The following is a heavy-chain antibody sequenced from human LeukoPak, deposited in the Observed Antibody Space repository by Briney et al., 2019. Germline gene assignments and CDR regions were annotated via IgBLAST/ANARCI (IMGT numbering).Heavy chain of an antibody. Sequence: GGTLRLSCVASRFSFSGYGMTWVRQAPGKGLEWVSTISDNGSRIFYAASVKGRFTISRDNSKSTVYLQMNSLRAEDTAIYYCAKNEGSGLVYYYMDVWGKGTTVTISS. D-gene: IGHD3-10*01. CDR3: AKNEGSGLVYYYMDV. CDR1: RFSFSGYG. J-gene: IGHJ6*03. CDR2: ISDNGSRI. V-gene: IGHV3-23*01.